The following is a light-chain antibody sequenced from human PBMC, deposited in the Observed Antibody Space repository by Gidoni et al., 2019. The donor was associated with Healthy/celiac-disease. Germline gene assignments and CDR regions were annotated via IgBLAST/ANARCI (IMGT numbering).Light chain of an antibody. V-gene: IGLV2-14*01. CDR3: SSYTSSRGYV. J-gene: IGLJ1*01. CDR2: EVS. CDR1: SSDVGGYNY. Sequence: QSALTQPASVSGSPGQSITISCTGTSSDVGGYNYVSWYQQHPGKAPKLMIYEVSKRPSGVSNRFSGSKSGNTASLTISGLQAEDEADYYCSSYTSSRGYVFGTGTKVTVL.